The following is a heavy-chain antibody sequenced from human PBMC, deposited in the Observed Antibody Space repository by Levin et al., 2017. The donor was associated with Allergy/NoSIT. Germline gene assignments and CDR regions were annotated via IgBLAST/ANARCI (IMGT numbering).Heavy chain of an antibody. V-gene: IGHV1-2*04. CDR1: GYTFTGYY. CDR3: AREGGGTMVRGVTLYGMDV. CDR2: INPNSGGT. J-gene: IGHJ6*02. Sequence: ASVKVSCKASGYTFTGYYMHWVRQAPGQGLEWMGWINPNSGGTNYAQKFQGWVTMTRDTSISTAYMELSRLRSDDTAVYYCAREGGGTMVRGVTLYGMDVWGQGTTVTVSS. D-gene: IGHD3-10*01.